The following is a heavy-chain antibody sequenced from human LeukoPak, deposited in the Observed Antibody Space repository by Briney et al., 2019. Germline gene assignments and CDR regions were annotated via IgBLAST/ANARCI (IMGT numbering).Heavy chain of an antibody. CDR2: ISWNSGSI. CDR3: AKGKGGWPAGWFDP. V-gene: IGHV3-9*01. Sequence: GRSLRLSCAASGFTFDDYAMHWVRQAPGKGLEWVSGISWNSGSIGYADSVKGRFTISRDNAKNSLYLQMNSLRAEDTALYYCAKGKGGWPAGWFDPWGQGTLVTVSS. J-gene: IGHJ5*02. CDR1: GFTFDDYA. D-gene: IGHD6-19*01.